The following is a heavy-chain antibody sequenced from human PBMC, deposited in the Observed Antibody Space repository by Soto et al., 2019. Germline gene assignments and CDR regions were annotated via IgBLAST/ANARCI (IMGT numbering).Heavy chain of an antibody. CDR2: LYSGGAT. D-gene: IGHD3-10*01. J-gene: IGHJ4*02. CDR3: VRGRYGSEIH. CDR1: GFIVSSNY. Sequence: EGRLVESGGGLVQPGGSLRLSCAASGFIVSSNYMTWVRQAPGKGLEWVSLLYSGGATHYAASVKGRFTISSHSSQNTLFLQMNSLRTEDTATYYCVRGRYGSEIHWGQGTKVTVSS. V-gene: IGHV3-53*04.